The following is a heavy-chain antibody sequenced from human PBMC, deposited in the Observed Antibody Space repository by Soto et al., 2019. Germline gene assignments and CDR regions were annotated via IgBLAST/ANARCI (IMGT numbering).Heavy chain of an antibody. J-gene: IGHJ1*01. CDR1: GGTFSSYA. V-gene: IGHV1-69*06. D-gene: IGHD1-26*01. CDR3: ALSGGYAERIYYQH. CDR2: IIRIFGTA. Sequence: QVQLVQSGAEVKKPGSSVKVSCKASGGTFSSYAISWVRQAPGQGLEWMGGIIRIFGTANYAQKFQGRITITADTSTSTAYMELSSLRSRDTAVYYCALSGGYAERIYYQHWFHGTLVTVSS.